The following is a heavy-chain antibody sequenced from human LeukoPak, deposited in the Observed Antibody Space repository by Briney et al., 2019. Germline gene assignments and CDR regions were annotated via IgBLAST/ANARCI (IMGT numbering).Heavy chain of an antibody. V-gene: IGHV1-69*04. D-gene: IGHD5-24*01. CDR1: GGTFSSYA. J-gene: IGHJ4*02. CDR3: ASLNLVATIDY. CDR2: IIPILGIA. Sequence: ASVTVSCTASGGTFSSYAISWVRQAPGQGLEWMGRIIPILGIANYAQKFQGRVTITADKSTSTAYMELSSLRSEDTAVYYCASLNLVATIDYWGQGTLVTVSS.